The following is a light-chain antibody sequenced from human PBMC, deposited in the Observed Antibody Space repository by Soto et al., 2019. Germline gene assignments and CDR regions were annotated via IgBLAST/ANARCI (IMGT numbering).Light chain of an antibody. J-gene: IGKJ2*01. CDR2: AAS. CDR1: QGISSY. V-gene: IGKV1-8*01. Sequence: AIRMTQSPSSLSASTGDRVTITCRAGQGISSYLAWYQQKPGKAPKLLIYAASTLQSGVPSRFSGSGSGTDFTLTISCLQSEDFATYYCQQYYSYPHTFGQGTKVDI. CDR3: QQYYSYPHT.